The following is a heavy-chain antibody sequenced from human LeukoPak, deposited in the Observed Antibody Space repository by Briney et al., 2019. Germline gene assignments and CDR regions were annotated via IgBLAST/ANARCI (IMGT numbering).Heavy chain of an antibody. CDR3: AKDLNYDFWSGLGN. J-gene: IGHJ4*02. V-gene: IGHV3-30*18. Sequence: PGRSLRLSCAVSGFTFSSYGMHWVRQAPGKGLEWMAVISYDGTNKCYADSVKGRFTISRDNSKNTLYLQMNSLRAEDTAVYYCAKDLNYDFWSGLGNWGQGTLVTVSS. D-gene: IGHD3-3*01. CDR1: GFTFSSYG. CDR2: ISYDGTNK.